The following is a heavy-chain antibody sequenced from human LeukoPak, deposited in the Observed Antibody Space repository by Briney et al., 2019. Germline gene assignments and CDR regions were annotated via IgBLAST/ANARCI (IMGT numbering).Heavy chain of an antibody. CDR1: GFTFSDHY. V-gene: IGHV3-72*01. Sequence: GGSLRLSCVASGFTFSDHYMDWVRQAPGKGLEWVGRTRNKANSYTTEYAASVKGRFTISRDDSKNSLYLQMNSLKTEDTAVYYCARGLYSGSYYFDYWGQGTLVTVSS. J-gene: IGHJ4*02. CDR3: ARGLYSGSYYFDY. D-gene: IGHD1-26*01. CDR2: TRNKANSYTT.